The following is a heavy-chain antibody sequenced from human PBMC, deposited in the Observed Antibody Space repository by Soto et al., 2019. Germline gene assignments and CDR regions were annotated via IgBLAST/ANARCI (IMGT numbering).Heavy chain of an antibody. CDR3: ARVVPGAEAWFGP. D-gene: IGHD2-2*01. Sequence: ASVKVSCKTSGYTFSSYGITWVRQAPGQPLEWLGWISLYSDGTNYAQKFQGRVSMTTDTTTTTAYMELRSLRSDDTAVYYCARVVPGAEAWFGPWGQGTLVTVSS. V-gene: IGHV1-18*01. CDR1: GYTFSSYG. CDR2: ISLYSDGT. J-gene: IGHJ5*02.